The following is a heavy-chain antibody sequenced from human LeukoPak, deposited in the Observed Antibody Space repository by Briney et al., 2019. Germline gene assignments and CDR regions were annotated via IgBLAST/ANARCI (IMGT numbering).Heavy chain of an antibody. CDR1: GFTFSSYG. J-gene: IGHJ5*02. Sequence: PGGSLRLSCAASGFTFSSYGMHWVRQAPGKGLEWVAVISYDGSNKYYADSVKGRFTISRDNSKNTLYLQMNSLRAEDTAVYYCAKGKRFGVVPAGHTNWFDPWGQGTLVTVSS. CDR3: AKGKRFGVVPAGHTNWFDP. V-gene: IGHV3-30*18. D-gene: IGHD2-2*01. CDR2: ISYDGSNK.